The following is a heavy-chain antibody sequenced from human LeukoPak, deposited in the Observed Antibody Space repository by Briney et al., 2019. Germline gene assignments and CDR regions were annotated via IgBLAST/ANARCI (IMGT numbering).Heavy chain of an antibody. CDR1: GGSFSGYY. V-gene: IGHV4-34*01. D-gene: IGHD2-15*01. Sequence: SETLSLTCAVYGGSFSGYYWSWIRQPPGKGLEWIGEINHSGSTNYNPSLKSRVTISVDTSKNQFSLKLSSVTAADTAVYYCARGLLLSRLRFDPWGQGTLGTVSS. CDR2: INHSGST. CDR3: ARGLLLSRLRFDP. J-gene: IGHJ5*02.